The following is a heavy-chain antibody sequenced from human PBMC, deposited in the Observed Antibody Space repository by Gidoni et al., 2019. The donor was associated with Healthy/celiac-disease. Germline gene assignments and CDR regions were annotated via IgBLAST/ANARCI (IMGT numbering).Heavy chain of an antibody. V-gene: IGHV4-34*01. CDR1: GGSFSGYY. Sequence: QVQLQHWGAGLLKPSETLSLTCAVYGGSFSGYYCSCIRQPPGKGLEWIGEINHSGSTNNNPALKSRVTISVDTSKNQFSLKLSSVTAAETAVYYCARGRRMTMVRGAIYYYYMDVWGKGTTVTVSS. CDR3: ARGRRMTMVRGAIYYYYMDV. D-gene: IGHD3-10*01. CDR2: INHSGST. J-gene: IGHJ6*03.